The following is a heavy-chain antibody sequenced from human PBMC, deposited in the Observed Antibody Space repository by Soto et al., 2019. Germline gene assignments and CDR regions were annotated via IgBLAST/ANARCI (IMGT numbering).Heavy chain of an antibody. CDR3: ASSYGSGYRAFDY. Sequence: QVQLVQSGAEVKRPGSSVMVSCKASGDTFDFYSINWVRQAPGRGLEWMGRVNPIVRMSNYAQKFQGRVTMTADRSTNTAYMELSSLRSEDTAIYYCASSYGSGYRAFDYWGQGALVTVSS. J-gene: IGHJ4*02. V-gene: IGHV1-69*02. CDR1: GDTFDFYS. D-gene: IGHD3-10*01. CDR2: VNPIVRMS.